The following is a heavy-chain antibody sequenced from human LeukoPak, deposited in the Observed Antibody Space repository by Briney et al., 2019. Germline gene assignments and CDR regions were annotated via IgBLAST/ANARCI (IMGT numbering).Heavy chain of an antibody. J-gene: IGHJ4*02. CDR1: GYTLTELS. CDR2: FDPEDGET. D-gene: IGHD5-18*01. Sequence: ASVKVSCKVSGYTLTELSMHWVRQAPGKGLEWMGGFDPEDGETIYAQKLQGRVTMTTDTSTSTAYMELRSLRSDDTAVYYCARDRTAEDYWGQGTLVTVSS. CDR3: ARDRTAEDY. V-gene: IGHV1-24*01.